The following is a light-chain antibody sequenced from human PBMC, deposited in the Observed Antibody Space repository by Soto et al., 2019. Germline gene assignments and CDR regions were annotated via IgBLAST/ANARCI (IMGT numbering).Light chain of an antibody. Sequence: QSALTQPASVSGSPGQSITISCTGTSSDVGAYDFVPWYQHYPGKAPKLVTFDVTHRPPGISDRFSGSKSANTASLTISGLQAEDEAFYYCSSYTTRSTLVFGGGTKVTVL. J-gene: IGLJ2*01. V-gene: IGLV2-14*01. CDR1: SSDVGAYDF. CDR3: SSYTTRSTLV. CDR2: DVT.